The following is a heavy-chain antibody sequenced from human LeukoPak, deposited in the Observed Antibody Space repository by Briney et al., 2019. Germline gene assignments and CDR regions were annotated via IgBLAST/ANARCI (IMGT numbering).Heavy chain of an antibody. Sequence: ASVKVSCKASGYTFTGYYMHWVRQAPGQGLEWMGWINPNSGGTNYAQKFQGRVTMTRDTSISTAYMELSRLRSDDTAVYYCARGYCSSTSCYVYAFDIWGQGTMVTVSS. D-gene: IGHD2-2*01. V-gene: IGHV1-2*02. CDR1: GYTFTGYY. J-gene: IGHJ3*02. CDR3: ARGYCSSTSCYVYAFDI. CDR2: INPNSGGT.